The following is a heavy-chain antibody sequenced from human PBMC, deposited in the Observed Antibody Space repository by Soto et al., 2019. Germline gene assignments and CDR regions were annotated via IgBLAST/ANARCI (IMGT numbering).Heavy chain of an antibody. D-gene: IGHD3-3*01. CDR2: ISGSGGSK. CDR1: GFSFSSYA. CDR3: AKVPYDFWSGYYPPLYFDY. J-gene: IGHJ4*02. Sequence: GGTLRLSCAASGFSFSSYAMSWGRQAPGKGLKWVSAISGSGGSKYYANSVKGRFTISRDNSKNTLYLQMNSLRAEDTAVYYCAKVPYDFWSGYYPPLYFDYWGQGTLVTVSS. V-gene: IGHV3-23*01.